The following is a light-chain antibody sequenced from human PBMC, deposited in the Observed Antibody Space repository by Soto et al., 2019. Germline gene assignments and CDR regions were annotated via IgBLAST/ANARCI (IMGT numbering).Light chain of an antibody. Sequence: DIQMTQSPSAMSASVGDRVTITCRASQDISNYLAWFQQKPAKVPKRLIYAASSLQSGVPSRFSGSGSGTEFTLTISSLQPEDFAPYYCLQHDSHPLTFGGGTKVEI. CDR1: QDISNY. CDR3: LQHDSHPLT. J-gene: IGKJ4*01. V-gene: IGKV1-17*03. CDR2: AAS.